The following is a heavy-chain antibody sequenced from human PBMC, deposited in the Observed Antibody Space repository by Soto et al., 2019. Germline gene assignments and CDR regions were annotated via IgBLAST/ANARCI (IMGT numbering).Heavy chain of an antibody. D-gene: IGHD3-3*01. Sequence: PGGSLRLSCAASGFTFSSYGMHWVRQAPGKGLEWVAVISYDGSNKYYADSVKGRFTISRDNSKNTLYLQMNSLRAEDTAVYYCAKDRVLYYDFWGYYGMDVWGKGTTVTVSS. CDR2: ISYDGSNK. J-gene: IGHJ6*04. CDR3: AKDRVLYYDFWGYYGMDV. CDR1: GFTFSSYG. V-gene: IGHV3-30*18.